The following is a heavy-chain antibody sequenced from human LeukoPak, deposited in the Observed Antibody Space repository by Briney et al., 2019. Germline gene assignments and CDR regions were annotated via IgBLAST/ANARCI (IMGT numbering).Heavy chain of an antibody. V-gene: IGHV1-18*01. CDR3: ARVWTNTYYYDSSGQRIGAFDI. D-gene: IGHD3-22*01. J-gene: IGHJ3*02. CDR1: GYTFTSYG. Sequence: ASVKVSCKASGYTFTSYGISWVRQAPGQGLEWMGWISAYNGDTNYAQKFQGRVTMTRDTSISTAYMELSRLRSDDTAVYYCARVWTNTYYYDSSGQRIGAFDIWGQGTMVTVSS. CDR2: ISAYNGDT.